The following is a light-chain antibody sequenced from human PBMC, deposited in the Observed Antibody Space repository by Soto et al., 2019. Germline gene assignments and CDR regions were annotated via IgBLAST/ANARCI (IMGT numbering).Light chain of an antibody. V-gene: IGKV3-15*01. J-gene: IGKJ1*01. Sequence: EIVMTQSPATLSVSPGERATLSCRASQSVISSLAWYQQKPGQAPRLLIYGASTRATGIPARFRGSGSGTEFPATIISLGSEDVADYYCEKYDNWPRTFGQGTQVEIK. CDR3: EKYDNWPRT. CDR2: GAS. CDR1: QSVISS.